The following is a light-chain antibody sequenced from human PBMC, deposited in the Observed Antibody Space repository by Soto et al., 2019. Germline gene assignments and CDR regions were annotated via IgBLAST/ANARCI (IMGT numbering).Light chain of an antibody. Sequence: QSVLTQPGSVSGSPGQSITISCTGTSSDVGAYNLVSWYQQHPGRAPKLFIFDVSDRPSGVSTRFSGSKSGNTASLTISGLQAEDEGFYYCSSYTNTSTLMFGGGTKLTVL. CDR1: SSDVGAYNL. J-gene: IGLJ3*02. V-gene: IGLV2-14*02. CDR3: SSYTNTSTLM. CDR2: DVS.